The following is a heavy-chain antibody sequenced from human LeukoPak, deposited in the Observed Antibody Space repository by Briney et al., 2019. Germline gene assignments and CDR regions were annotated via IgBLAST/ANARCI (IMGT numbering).Heavy chain of an antibody. CDR1: GGSISSYY. CDR3: ARGKLLRYYFDY. Sequence: SETLSLTCTVSGGSISSYYWNWIRQPPGKGLEWIGYIYYSGSTNYNPSLKSRVTISVDTSKNQFSLKLSSVTAADTAVYYCARGKLLRYYFDYWGQGTLVTVSS. J-gene: IGHJ4*02. CDR2: IYYSGST. D-gene: IGHD2/OR15-2a*01. V-gene: IGHV4-59*12.